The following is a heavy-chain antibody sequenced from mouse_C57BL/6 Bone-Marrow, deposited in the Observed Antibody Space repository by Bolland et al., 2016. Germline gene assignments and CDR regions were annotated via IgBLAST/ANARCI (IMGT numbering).Heavy chain of an antibody. V-gene: IGHV1-26*01. J-gene: IGHJ4*01. CDR3: APGGSYYAMDY. Sequence: NGGTSYNQKFNGKATLTVDKSSSTAYMELRSLTSEDSAVYYCAPGGSYYAMDYWGQGTS. CDR2: NGGT.